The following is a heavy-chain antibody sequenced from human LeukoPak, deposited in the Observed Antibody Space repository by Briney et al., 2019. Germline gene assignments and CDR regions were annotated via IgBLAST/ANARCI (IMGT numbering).Heavy chain of an antibody. D-gene: IGHD5-24*01. V-gene: IGHV1-2*02. CDR3: ARERDGNNFFDY. J-gene: IGHJ4*02. CDR2: INPNSGGT. CDR1: GYTFTGYY. Sequence: ASVKVSCKASGYTFTGYYMHWVRQAPGQGLEWMGWINPNSGGTNYAQKFQGRVTMIRDTSISTAYMELSRLRSDDTAVYYCARERDGNNFFDYWGQGTLVTVSS.